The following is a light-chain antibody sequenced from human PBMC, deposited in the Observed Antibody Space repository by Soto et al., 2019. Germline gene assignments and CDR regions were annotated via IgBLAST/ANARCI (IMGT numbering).Light chain of an antibody. CDR2: EVS. V-gene: IGLV2-14*01. J-gene: IGLJ3*02. CDR3: FSYTTSSTLV. Sequence: QSALTQPASVSGSPGQSITISCTGSSSDVGGYNYVSWYQQHPAKAPKLMIYEVSNRPSGVSHRFSGSKSGNTASLTISGLQAEDEADYYCFSYTTSSTLVFGGGTKLTVL. CDR1: SSDVGGYNY.